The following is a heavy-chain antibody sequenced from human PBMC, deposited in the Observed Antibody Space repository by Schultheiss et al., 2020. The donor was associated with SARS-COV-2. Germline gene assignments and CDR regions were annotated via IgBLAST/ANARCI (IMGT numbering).Heavy chain of an antibody. Sequence: GGSLRLSCAASGFTFSSYEMNWVRQAPGKGLEWVSYISSSSSYTNYADSVKGRFTISRDNAKNSLYLQMNSLRAEDTAVYYCAREDRAARLVYPWGQGTLVTVSS. V-gene: IGHV3-21*05. D-gene: IGHD6-6*01. CDR2: ISSSSSYT. J-gene: IGHJ5*02. CDR3: AREDRAARLVYP. CDR1: GFTFSSYE.